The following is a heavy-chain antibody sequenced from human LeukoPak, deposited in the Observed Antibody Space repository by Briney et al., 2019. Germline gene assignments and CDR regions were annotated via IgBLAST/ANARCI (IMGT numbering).Heavy chain of an antibody. CDR3: AGRYCSSTSCYPFDP. D-gene: IGHD2-2*01. CDR2: IYYSGST. J-gene: IGHJ5*02. Sequence: PSETLSLTCTVSGGSISSGDYYWSWIRQPPGKGLEWIGYIYYSGSTYYNPSPKSRVTISVDTSKNQFSLKLSSVTAADTAVYYCAGRYCSSTSCYPFDPWGQGTLVTVSS. V-gene: IGHV4-30-4*08. CDR1: GGSISSGDYY.